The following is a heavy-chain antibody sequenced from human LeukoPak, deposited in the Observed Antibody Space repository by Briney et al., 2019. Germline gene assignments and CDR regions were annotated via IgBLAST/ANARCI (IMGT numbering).Heavy chain of an antibody. Sequence: SQTLSLTCSVSGSSISSGAYYWTWIRQHPGKGLEWIGYIYYSGTTYYNPSLKSRVTISVDTSKNQFSLKLSSVTAADTAVYYCASQSPIIAARSLGPSAFDIWGQGTMVTVSS. CDR1: GSSISSGAYY. D-gene: IGHD6-6*01. CDR3: ASQSPIIAARSLGPSAFDI. CDR2: IYYSGTT. V-gene: IGHV4-31*03. J-gene: IGHJ3*02.